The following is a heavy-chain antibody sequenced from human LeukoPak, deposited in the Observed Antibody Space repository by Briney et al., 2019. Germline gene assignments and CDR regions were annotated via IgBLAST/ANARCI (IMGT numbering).Heavy chain of an antibody. CDR1: GYTFTSYG. J-gene: IGHJ4*02. CDR3: AREDVDTAMVTPFDY. Sequence: SVKVSCKASGYTFTSYGISWVRQAPGQGLEWMGGIIPIFGTANYAQKFQGRVTITADESTSTAYMELSSLRSEDTAVYYCAREDVDTAMVTPFDYWGQGTLVTVSS. D-gene: IGHD5-18*01. V-gene: IGHV1-69*13. CDR2: IIPIFGTA.